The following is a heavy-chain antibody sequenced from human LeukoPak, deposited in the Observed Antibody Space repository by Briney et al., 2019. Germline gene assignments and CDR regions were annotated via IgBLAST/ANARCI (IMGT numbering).Heavy chain of an antibody. J-gene: IGHJ4*02. CDR3: AKLSGYSSGWCDY. CDR2: ISGSGGST. Sequence: GGSLRLSCAASGFTFSSYAMSWVRQAPGKGLEWVSAISGSGGSTYYADSVKGRFTISRDNSKNTLYLQMNSLRAEDMAVYYCAKLSGYSSGWCDYWGQGTLVTVSS. CDR1: GFTFSSYA. D-gene: IGHD6-19*01. V-gene: IGHV3-23*01.